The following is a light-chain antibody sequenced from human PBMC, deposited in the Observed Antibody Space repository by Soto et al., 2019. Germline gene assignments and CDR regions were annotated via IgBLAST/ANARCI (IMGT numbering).Light chain of an antibody. CDR2: DAS. Sequence: DIQMTQSPSTLSASVGDRVTITCRASQSISSWLAWNQQKPGKAPKLLIYDASSLESGVPSRFSGSGSGTEFTLTITSLQSEDFAVYYCQQYNDNWPTFGQGTKVDI. CDR1: QSISSW. CDR3: QQYNDNWPT. J-gene: IGKJ1*01. V-gene: IGKV1-5*01.